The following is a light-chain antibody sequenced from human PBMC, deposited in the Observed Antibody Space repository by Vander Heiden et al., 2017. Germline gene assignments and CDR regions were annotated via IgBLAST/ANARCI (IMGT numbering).Light chain of an antibody. V-gene: IGLV7-46*01. CDR3: SLTYNNAYVL. Sequence: QAVVTQEPSLTVSPGGTVTLTCGSSTGTVTSGHFPYWFQQKPGQAPRTLIYDTDNQHSWTPARFSGSLLGGKAAPTLSGAQPEDEADYYCSLTYNNAYVLFGGGTKLTVL. CDR2: DTD. J-gene: IGLJ2*01. CDR1: TGTVTSGHF.